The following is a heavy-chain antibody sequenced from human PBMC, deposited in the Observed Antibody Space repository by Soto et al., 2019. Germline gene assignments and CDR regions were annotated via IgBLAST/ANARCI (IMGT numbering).Heavy chain of an antibody. V-gene: IGHV3-23*01. Sequence: EVQLLESGGDLVQPGGSLRLSCAASGFTFSHYAMSWVRQAPGKGLEWVSTIAADGGSTYYGASVKGRFSISRDNSKNTLFLQLNSRRAEDTAVYYCARKYHFGSGSYLYYFDYWGQGGLVTVSS. D-gene: IGHD3-10*01. J-gene: IGHJ4*02. CDR1: GFTFSHYA. CDR3: ARKYHFGSGSYLYYFDY. CDR2: IAADGGST.